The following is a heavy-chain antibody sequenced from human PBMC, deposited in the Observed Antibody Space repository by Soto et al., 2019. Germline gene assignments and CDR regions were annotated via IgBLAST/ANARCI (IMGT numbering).Heavy chain of an antibody. D-gene: IGHD6-13*01. CDR3: ARAVAAAGYYYGMDV. CDR1: GGSVSSGSYY. Sequence: SSETLSLTCTVSGGSVSSGSYYWSWIRQPPEKGLEWIGYIYYSGSTNYNPSLKSRVTISVDTSKNQFSLKLSSVTAADTAVYYCARAVAAAGYYYGMDVWGQGTTVTVSS. V-gene: IGHV4-61*01. CDR2: IYYSGST. J-gene: IGHJ6*02.